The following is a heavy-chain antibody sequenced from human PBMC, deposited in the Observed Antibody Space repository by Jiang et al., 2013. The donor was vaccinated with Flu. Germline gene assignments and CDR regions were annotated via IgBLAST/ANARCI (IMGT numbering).Heavy chain of an antibody. Sequence: GSFSGYYWSWIRQPPGKGLEWIGEINHSGSTNYNPSLKSRVTISVDTSKNQFSLKLSSVTAADTAVYYCARVNWDIVVVPAAMVSWFDPWGQGTLVTVSS. CDR3: ARVNWDIVVVPAAMVSWFDP. D-gene: IGHD2-2*01. V-gene: IGHV4-34*01. CDR1: GSFSGYY. CDR2: INHSGST. J-gene: IGHJ5*02.